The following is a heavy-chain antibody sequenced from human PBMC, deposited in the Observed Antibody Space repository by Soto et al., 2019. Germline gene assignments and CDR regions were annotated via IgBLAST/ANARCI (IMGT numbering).Heavy chain of an antibody. J-gene: IGHJ4*02. V-gene: IGHV3-30*18. CDR1: GFTFSSYG. D-gene: IGHD3-22*01. CDR2: ISYDGSNK. CDR3: AKVSYYYDSSGYYNYFDY. Sequence: QVQLVESGGGVVQPGRSLRLSCAASGFTFSSYGMHWVRQAPGKGREWGAVISYDGSNKYYADSVKGLFTISRDNSKNTLYLQMNSLRAEDTSVYYCAKVSYYYDSSGYYNYFDYWGQGTLVTVSS.